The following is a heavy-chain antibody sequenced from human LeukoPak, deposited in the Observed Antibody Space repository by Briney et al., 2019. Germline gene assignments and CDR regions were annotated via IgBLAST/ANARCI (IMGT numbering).Heavy chain of an antibody. CDR3: AKQLGYCSDGSCYFPY. J-gene: IGHJ4*02. CDR1: GFTFSSFA. V-gene: IGHV3-23*01. D-gene: IGHD2-15*01. CDR2: ISGSGISR. Sequence: GGSLRLSCAASGFTFSSFAMNWVRQAPGKGLEWVSGISGSGISRGYADSVKGRFTISRDNSKNTVLLQMDSLRAEDTAVYYCAKQLGYCSDGSCYFPYWGRGTLVTVSS.